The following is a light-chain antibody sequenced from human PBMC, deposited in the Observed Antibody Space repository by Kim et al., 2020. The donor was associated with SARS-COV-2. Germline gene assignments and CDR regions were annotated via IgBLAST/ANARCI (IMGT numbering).Light chain of an antibody. J-gene: IGKJ1*01. CDR1: QSITRNY. CDR2: SAS. Sequence: SPGNRATPSCRASQSITRNYLAWYQQKGGQAPRLLIPSASSRATGIPDRISGSGSGTDFTLTISRLEPEDFAVYYCQHYGSSSGTFGPGTKVDIK. V-gene: IGKV3-20*01. CDR3: QHYGSSSGT.